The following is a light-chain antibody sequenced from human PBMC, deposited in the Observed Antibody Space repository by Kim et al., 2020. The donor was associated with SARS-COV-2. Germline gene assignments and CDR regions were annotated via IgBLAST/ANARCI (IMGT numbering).Light chain of an antibody. V-gene: IGLV3-9*01. CDR1: NIGSKN. J-gene: IGLJ3*02. CDR2: RD. CDR3: QVWVSSPCL. Sequence: SYELTQPLSVSVALGQTARITCGENNIGSKNVHWYQQKPGQAPVLVIYRDSPERFSSSNSGNTATLTFSRAQAGDEADYYCQVWVSSPCLFGGGTQLTVL.